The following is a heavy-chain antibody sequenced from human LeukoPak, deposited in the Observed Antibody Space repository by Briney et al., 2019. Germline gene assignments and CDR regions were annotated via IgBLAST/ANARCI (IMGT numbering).Heavy chain of an antibody. V-gene: IGHV3-23*01. J-gene: IGHJ4*02. CDR1: GFNFTSYG. Sequence: GGSLRLSCAASGFNFTSYGMSWVRQAPEKGLEWVSTISGSGGGTYYADSVKGRFTISRDDSKNTLYLQMNSLRAEDTAVYYCAKDLGRYRNNYFDYWGQGTLVTVSS. CDR3: AKDLGRYRNNYFDY. CDR2: ISGSGGGT. D-gene: IGHD1-26*01.